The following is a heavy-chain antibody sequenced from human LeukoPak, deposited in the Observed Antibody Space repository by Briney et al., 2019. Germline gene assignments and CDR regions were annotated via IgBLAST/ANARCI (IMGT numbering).Heavy chain of an antibody. V-gene: IGHV3-7*01. Sequence: LRLSCAAXGFTFXXYWTSWVRQAPGKGLEGVANIKQDGSEKYYVDSVKGRFTISRDNAKNSLYLQMNSLRAEDTAVYYCARDLPYQLPQLLEKYYGMDVWGQGTTVTVSS. D-gene: IGHD2-2*01. CDR2: IKQDGSEK. J-gene: IGHJ6*02. CDR3: ARDLPYQLPQLLEKYYGMDV. CDR1: GFTFXXYW.